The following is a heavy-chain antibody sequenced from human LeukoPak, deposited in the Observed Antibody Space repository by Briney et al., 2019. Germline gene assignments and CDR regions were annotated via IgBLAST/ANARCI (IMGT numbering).Heavy chain of an antibody. D-gene: IGHD6-19*01. V-gene: IGHV3-30*04. J-gene: IGHJ6*03. CDR1: GFTFSSYA. CDR2: ISYDGSNK. Sequence: GGSLRLSCAATGFTFSSYAMHWVRQAPGKGLEWVAVISYDGSNKYYADSVKGRFTISRDNSKNTLYLQMNSLRAEDTAVYYWARDGGWGTDYSTDVWGKGTTVTVSS. CDR3: ARDGGWGTDYSTDV.